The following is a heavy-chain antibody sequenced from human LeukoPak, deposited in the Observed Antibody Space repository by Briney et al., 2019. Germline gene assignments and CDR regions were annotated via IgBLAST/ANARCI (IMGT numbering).Heavy chain of an antibody. V-gene: IGHV4-4*07. CDR3: ASYSGSNVYYGY. CDR2: IYSSGGT. Sequence: SETLSLNCTVSGGSISSYYWTWIRQPAGKGLEWIGRIYSSGGTNYNPSLKSRVTMSVDMSKNQFSLKLSSVTAADTAVYYCASYSGSNVYYGYWGPGTLVTVYS. D-gene: IGHD1-26*01. CDR1: GGSISSYY. J-gene: IGHJ4*02.